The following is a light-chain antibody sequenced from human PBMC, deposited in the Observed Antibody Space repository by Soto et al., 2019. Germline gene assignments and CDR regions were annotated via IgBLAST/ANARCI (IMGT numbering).Light chain of an antibody. J-gene: IGKJ1*01. Sequence: DIQMTQSPSTLSASVGDRVTITCRASQSISSWLAWYQQKPGKAPKLLIYDASSLESGVPSRFRGSESGTEFTLTISSLQPDDFATYYCQQYNSYSWTFGQGTKVEIK. CDR2: DAS. CDR3: QQYNSYSWT. CDR1: QSISSW. V-gene: IGKV1-5*01.